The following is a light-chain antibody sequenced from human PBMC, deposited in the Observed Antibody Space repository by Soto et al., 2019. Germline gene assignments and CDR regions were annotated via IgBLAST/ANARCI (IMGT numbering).Light chain of an antibody. J-gene: IGKJ2*03. V-gene: IGKV1-39*01. CDR3: QQYNAYYS. Sequence: DIQMTQSPSSLSASVGDRVTITCRASQTISTYLNWYQQKPGKAPRLLIYDASSLLSGVPSRFSGSGSGTDFTLTIASLQPEDFATYYCQQYNAYYSFGQGTKVEIK. CDR2: DAS. CDR1: QTISTY.